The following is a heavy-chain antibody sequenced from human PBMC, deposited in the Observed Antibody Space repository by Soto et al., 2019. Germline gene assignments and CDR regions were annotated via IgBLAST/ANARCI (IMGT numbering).Heavy chain of an antibody. J-gene: IGHJ4*02. V-gene: IGHV4-34*01. Sequence: QVQLQQWGAGLLKPSETLSLTCAVYGGSFSGYYWGWIRQPPGKGLEWICEINHSGSTNYNPSLKSRVTISVDTCKKQFSLKLSSVTAAGTAVYACARRRPSPYRCSGVSCYSVPSAYWGQGTMVTVS. CDR2: INHSGST. CDR1: GGSFSGYY. CDR3: ARRRPSPYRCSGVSCYSVPSAY. D-gene: IGHD2-15*01.